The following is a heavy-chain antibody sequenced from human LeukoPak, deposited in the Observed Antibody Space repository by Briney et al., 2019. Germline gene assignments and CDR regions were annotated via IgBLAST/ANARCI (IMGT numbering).Heavy chain of an antibody. Sequence: ASVKVSCKASGGTFSSYAISWVRQAPGQGLEWMGWISAYNGNTNYAQKLQGRVTMTTDTSTSTAYMELRSLRSDDTAVYYCARVRWGAFDYWGQGTLVTVSS. V-gene: IGHV1-18*01. D-gene: IGHD3-16*01. CDR2: ISAYNGNT. J-gene: IGHJ4*02. CDR1: GGTFSSYA. CDR3: ARVRWGAFDY.